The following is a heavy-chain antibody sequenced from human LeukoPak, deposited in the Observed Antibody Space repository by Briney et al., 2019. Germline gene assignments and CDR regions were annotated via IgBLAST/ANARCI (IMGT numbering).Heavy chain of an antibody. CDR2: ISSSSSYI. Sequence: PGGSLRLSCAASGFTFSSYAMSWVRQAPGKGLEWVSSISSSSSYIYYADSVKGRFTISRDNAKNSLYLQMNSLRAEDTAVYYCARPGQPLRSSSYFDLWGRGTLVTVSS. D-gene: IGHD6-6*01. V-gene: IGHV3-21*01. CDR1: GFTFSSYA. J-gene: IGHJ2*01. CDR3: ARPGQPLRSSSYFDL.